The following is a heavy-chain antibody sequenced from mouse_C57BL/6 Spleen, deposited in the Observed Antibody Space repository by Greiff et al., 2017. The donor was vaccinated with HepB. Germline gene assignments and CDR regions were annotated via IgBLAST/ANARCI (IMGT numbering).Heavy chain of an antibody. Sequence: QVQLKESGAELARPGASVKLSCKASGYTFTSYGISWVKQRTGQGLEWIGEIYPRSGNTYYNEKFKGKATLTADKSSSTAYMELRSLTSEDSAVYFCARSGGYDWFAYWGQGTLVTVSA. CDR1: GYTFTSYG. D-gene: IGHD2-2*01. CDR2: IYPRSGNT. J-gene: IGHJ3*01. V-gene: IGHV1-81*01. CDR3: ARSGGYDWFAY.